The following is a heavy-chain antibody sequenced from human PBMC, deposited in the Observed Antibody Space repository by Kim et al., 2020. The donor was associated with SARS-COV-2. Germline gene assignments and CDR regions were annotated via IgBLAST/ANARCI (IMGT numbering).Heavy chain of an antibody. J-gene: IGHJ4*02. CDR3: ARDGGASDIVVVPAAKPLDF. CDR2: IRYDGSNK. Sequence: GGSLRLSCAASGFTFSSYGMHWVRQAPGRGLEWVAVIRYDGSNKYYADAVKGRFTISRDNSKNTLYLQMNSLRAEDTAVYYCARDGGASDIVVVPAAKPLDFWGQGTLVTGSS. V-gene: IGHV3-33*01. CDR1: GFTFSSYG. D-gene: IGHD2-2*01.